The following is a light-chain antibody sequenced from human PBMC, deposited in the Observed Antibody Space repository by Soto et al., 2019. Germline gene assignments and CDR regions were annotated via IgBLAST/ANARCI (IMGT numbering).Light chain of an antibody. CDR2: GAS. J-gene: IGKJ1*01. Sequence: EIVLTQSPGTLSLSPGERATLYCRASQNVDSNYLAWYQQKPGQAPRIIIFGASGRATGIPGRFSGSGSGTDFTLTISRLEPEDFAVYYCQQYGSSPATFGQGTKVDIK. V-gene: IGKV3-20*01. CDR3: QQYGSSPAT. CDR1: QNVDSNY.